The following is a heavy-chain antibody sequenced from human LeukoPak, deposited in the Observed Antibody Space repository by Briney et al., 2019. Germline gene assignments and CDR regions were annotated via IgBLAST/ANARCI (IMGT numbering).Heavy chain of an antibody. V-gene: IGHV5-51*01. CDR1: AYSFTSYW. J-gene: IGHJ4*02. D-gene: IGHD3-22*01. CDR3: ARRYYYDSSDYYFGGYFDD. CDR2: VYSGDSDT. Sequence: GESLKISCKVSAYSFTSYWIDWVRQMPGKGLEWMGTVYSGDSDTRYSPSFQGQVSISADKSLSTAYLQWSSLKASDTAMYYCARRYYYDSSDYYFGGYFDDWGQGTLVTVSS.